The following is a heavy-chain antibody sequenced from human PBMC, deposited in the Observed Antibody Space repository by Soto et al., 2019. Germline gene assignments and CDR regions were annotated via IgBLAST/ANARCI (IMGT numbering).Heavy chain of an antibody. J-gene: IGHJ4*02. Sequence: ASVKVSCKASGYTFTGYYMHWVRQAPGQGLEWMGWINPNSGGTNYAQKFQGWVTMTRDTSISTAYMELSRLRSDDTAVYYCERASLTWDEILFHIFYSSGHQYGYWGQGILVTVS. CDR1: GYTFTGYY. V-gene: IGHV1-2*04. CDR2: INPNSGGT. CDR3: ERASLTWDEILFHIFYSSGHQYGY. D-gene: IGHD6-19*01.